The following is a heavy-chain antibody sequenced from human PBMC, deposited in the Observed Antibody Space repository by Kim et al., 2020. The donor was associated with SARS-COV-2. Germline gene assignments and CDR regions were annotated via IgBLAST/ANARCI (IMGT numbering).Heavy chain of an antibody. CDR3: AKDSLRYSDWLPASYGLDV. CDR2: ISYDGSNE. J-gene: IGHJ6*02. D-gene: IGHD3-9*01. CDR1: GFTFNTYA. Sequence: GSLRLSCAASGFTFNTYAMHWVRQAPGKGLEWVAVISYDGSNEYYADSVKGRFTISRDNSKNTVYMQINSLRADDTAFYYCAKDSLRYSDWLPASYGLDVWGQGTTVAVSS. V-gene: IGHV3-30*18.